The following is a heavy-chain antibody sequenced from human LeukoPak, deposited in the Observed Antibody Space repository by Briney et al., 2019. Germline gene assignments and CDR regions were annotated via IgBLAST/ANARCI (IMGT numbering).Heavy chain of an antibody. D-gene: IGHD6-19*01. V-gene: IGHV1-8*01. Sequence: ASVKVSCKASGYTFTSYDINWVRQVTGQGLEWMGWMSPNNGNTGYVQKFQGRVTMTRDTSIGTAYMELSSLRSEDTAVYYCARDRVGVGGNGWENWGQGTLVTVSS. CDR1: GYTFTSYD. J-gene: IGHJ4*02. CDR3: ARDRVGVGGNGWEN. CDR2: MSPNNGNT.